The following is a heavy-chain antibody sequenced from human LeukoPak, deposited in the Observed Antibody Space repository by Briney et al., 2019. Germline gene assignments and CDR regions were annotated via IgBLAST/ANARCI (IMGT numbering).Heavy chain of an antibody. D-gene: IGHD1-26*01. J-gene: IGHJ3*02. Sequence: PSGTLSLTCTVSGGSISSGGYYWSWIRQPPGKGLEWIGYIYHSGSTYYNPSLKSRVTISVDRSKNQFSLKLSSVTAADTAVYYCASASGSSRTFDIWGQGTMVTVSS. CDR1: GGSISSGGYY. CDR2: IYHSGST. V-gene: IGHV4-30-2*01. CDR3: ASASGSSRTFDI.